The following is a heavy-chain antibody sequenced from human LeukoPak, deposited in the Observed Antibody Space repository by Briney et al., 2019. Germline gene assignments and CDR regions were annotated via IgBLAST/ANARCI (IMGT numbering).Heavy chain of an antibody. D-gene: IGHD3-16*01. CDR2: ISSSGANT. J-gene: IGHJ6*04. Sequence: PGGSLRLSCTASGLFFSDSVMSWVRQAPGKGLQWVSAISSSGANTDTADSLQGRFVISRDNSKDTVYLQMNCLRVEDTGIYYCARRTSGAKDVWGKGTTVTVSP. CDR3: ARRTSGAKDV. V-gene: IGHV3-23*01. CDR1: GLFFSDSV.